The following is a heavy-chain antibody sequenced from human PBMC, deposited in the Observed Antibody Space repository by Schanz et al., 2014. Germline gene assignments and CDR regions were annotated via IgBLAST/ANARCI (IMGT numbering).Heavy chain of an antibody. V-gene: IGHV3-30*18. D-gene: IGHD5-12*01. CDR1: GITLSGYG. CDR2: ISFDGRNT. J-gene: IGHJ4*02. Sequence: QGQLVESGGGVVQPGRSLRLSCAASGITLSGYGLHWVRQAPGKGLEWVGFISFDGRNTGYAHSVKGRFTISRDNSKNTVNLQMSSLRAEDTAVYCCAKEEEEVAAYGSYFDDWDKGTLVTVSS. CDR3: AKEEEEVAAYGSYFDD.